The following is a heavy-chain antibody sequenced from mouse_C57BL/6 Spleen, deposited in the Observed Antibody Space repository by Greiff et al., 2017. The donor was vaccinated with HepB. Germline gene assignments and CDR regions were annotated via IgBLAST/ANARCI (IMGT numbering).Heavy chain of an antibody. CDR1: GFTFSNYW. Sequence: EVKVEESGGGLVQPGGSMKLSCVASGFTFSNYWMNWVRQSPEKGLEWVAQIRLKSDNYATHYAESVKGRFTISRDDSKSSVYLQMNNLRAEDTGIYYCTVDDLIFDYWGQGTTLTVSS. J-gene: IGHJ2*01. CDR2: IRLKSDNYAT. D-gene: IGHD2-3*01. CDR3: TVDDLIFDY. V-gene: IGHV6-3*01.